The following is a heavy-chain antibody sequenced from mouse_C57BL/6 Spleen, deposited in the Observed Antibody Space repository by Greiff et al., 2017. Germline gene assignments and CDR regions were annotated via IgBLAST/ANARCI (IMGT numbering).Heavy chain of an antibody. CDR3: VRGGGSSYDWYFDV. CDR1: GFTFNTSA. D-gene: IGHD1-1*01. J-gene: IGHJ1*03. V-gene: IGHV10-3*01. Sequence: EVQLVESGGGLVQPKGSLKLSCAASGFTFNTSAMHWVRQAPGKGLEWVARIRSKSSNYATYYADSVKDRFTISRDDSQSMLYLQMNNLKTEDTAMYYCVRGGGSSYDWYFDVWGTGTTVTVSS. CDR2: IRSKSSNYAT.